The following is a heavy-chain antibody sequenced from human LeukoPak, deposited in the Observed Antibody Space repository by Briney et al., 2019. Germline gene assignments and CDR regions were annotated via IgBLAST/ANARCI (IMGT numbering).Heavy chain of an antibody. J-gene: IGHJ6*03. Sequence: SVKVSCKASGGTFSSYAISWVRQAPGQGLEWMGGIIPIFGTANYAQKFQGRVTITADKSTSTAYMELRSLRSDDTAVYYCARDPRSPYYYYYYMDVWGKGTTVTVSS. CDR2: IIPIFGTA. V-gene: IGHV1-69*06. CDR3: ARDPRSPYYYYYYMDV. CDR1: GGTFSSYA.